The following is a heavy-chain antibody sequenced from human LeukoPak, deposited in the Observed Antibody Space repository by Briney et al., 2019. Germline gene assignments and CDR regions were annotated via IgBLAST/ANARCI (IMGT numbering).Heavy chain of an antibody. J-gene: IGHJ4*02. Sequence: PSETLSLTCTVSGYSISTGYYWDWIRQPPGKGLEWIGTFYHGGSTNYNPSLKSRVTISVDTSKNQFSLKLSSVTAADTAVYYCARDYGSGSFRYYWGQGTLVTVSS. CDR2: FYHGGST. CDR1: GYSISTGYY. CDR3: ARDYGSGSFRYY. D-gene: IGHD3-10*01. V-gene: IGHV4-38-2*02.